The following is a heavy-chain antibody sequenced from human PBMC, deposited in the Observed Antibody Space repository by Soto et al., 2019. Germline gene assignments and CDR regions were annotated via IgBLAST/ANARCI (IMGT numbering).Heavy chain of an antibody. Sequence: QVQLVQSGAEVKKPGASVKVSCKASGYTFASYAISWMRQAPGQGLEWMGWISAYNGNTNYAQKLKGRVTMTTDTSPSTPYMELRSPRCDDTAVGYCARDPPPPDNWGQGTMVTVSS. CDR3: ARDPPPPDN. CDR2: ISAYNGNT. J-gene: IGHJ4*02. V-gene: IGHV1-18*01. CDR1: GYTFASYA.